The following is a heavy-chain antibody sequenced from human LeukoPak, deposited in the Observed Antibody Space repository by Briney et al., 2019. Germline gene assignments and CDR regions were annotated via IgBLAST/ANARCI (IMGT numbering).Heavy chain of an antibody. D-gene: IGHD3-22*01. CDR3: ARGNYYDSSGYYGY. CDR2: INHSGST. V-gene: IGHV4-38-2*02. CDR1: GYSISSGYY. J-gene: IGHJ4*02. Sequence: PSETLSLTCTVSGYSISSGYYWSWIRQPPGKGLEWIGEINHSGSTNYNPSLKSRVTISVDTSKNQFSLKLSSVTAADTAVYYCARGNYYDSSGYYGYWGQGTLVTASS.